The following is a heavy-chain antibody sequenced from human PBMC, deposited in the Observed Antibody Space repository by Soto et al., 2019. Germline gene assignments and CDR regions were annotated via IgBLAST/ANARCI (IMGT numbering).Heavy chain of an antibody. V-gene: IGHV3-33*01. CDR1: GFTFSSYG. J-gene: IGHJ4*02. CDR2: IWNDGSNK. D-gene: IGHD6-19*01. Sequence: QVELVESGGGVVQPGRSPRLSCAASGFTFSSYGMHWVRQAPGKGLEWVAVIWNDGSNKYYADSVKGRFTISRDNSKNTLYVQMNSLRAEDTAVYYCAREEGGYSSGCMVYWGQGTLVTVSS. CDR3: AREEGGYSSGCMVY.